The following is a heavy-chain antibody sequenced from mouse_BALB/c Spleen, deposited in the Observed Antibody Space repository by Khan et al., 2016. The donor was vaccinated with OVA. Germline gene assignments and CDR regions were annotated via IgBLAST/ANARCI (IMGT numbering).Heavy chain of an antibody. CDR3: ARRNYFGYTFAY. CDR2: ISPGSGDT. V-gene: IGHV1-77*01. D-gene: IGHD1-2*01. J-gene: IGHJ3*01. CDR1: GYTFTDYY. Sequence: QVQLKQSGAELARPGASVKLSCTASGYTFTDYYINWVKQRTGQGLEWIGEISPGSGDTYYNERFMGKATLTADKSSSTAYMQRSSLTSEASAVYFCARRNYFGYTFAYWGQGTLVTVSA.